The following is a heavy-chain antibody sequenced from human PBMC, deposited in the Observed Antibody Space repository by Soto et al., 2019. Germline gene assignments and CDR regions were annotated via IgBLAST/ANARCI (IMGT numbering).Heavy chain of an antibody. CDR3: ARAHYGSGSYEDYYYYGMDV. D-gene: IGHD3-10*01. Sequence: SVKVSCKASGGTCSSYAISWVLQAPGQGLEWMGGIIPIFGTANYAQKFQGRVTITADESTSTAYMELSSPRSEDTAVYYCARAHYGSGSYEDYYYYGMDVWGQGTTVTVSS. CDR2: IIPIFGTA. CDR1: GGTCSSYA. V-gene: IGHV1-69*13. J-gene: IGHJ6*02.